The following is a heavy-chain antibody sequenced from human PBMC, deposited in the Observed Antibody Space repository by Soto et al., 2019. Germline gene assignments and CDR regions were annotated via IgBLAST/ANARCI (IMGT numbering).Heavy chain of an antibody. V-gene: IGHV3-48*01. CDR3: AKMVTTYYYYYMDV. CDR2: ISSSSGII. D-gene: IGHD4-17*01. CDR1: GFTFGSFS. J-gene: IGHJ6*03. Sequence: VHLVESGGGLVQPGGSLRLSCAASGFTFGSFSMNWVRQAPGKGLEWVSYISSSSGIIYYADSVKGRFTISRDNAKKSLYLQLNSLRAEDTAAYFCAKMVTTYYYYYMDVWGKGTTVTVSS.